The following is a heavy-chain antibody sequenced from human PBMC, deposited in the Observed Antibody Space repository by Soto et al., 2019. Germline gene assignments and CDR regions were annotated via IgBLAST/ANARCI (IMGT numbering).Heavy chain of an antibody. D-gene: IGHD5-18*01. CDR2: ISAYNGNT. CDR1: GYTFTSYG. J-gene: IGHJ4*02. Sequence: QVQLVQSGAEVKKPGASVKVSCKASGYTFTSYGISWVRQAPGQGLEWMGWISAYNGNTNYAQKLQGRVTMTTDTSTRTAYMELRSLRSDDTAVYYCARDTAMVKRVSRGMATISYWGQGTLVTVSS. CDR3: ARDTAMVKRVSRGMATISY. V-gene: IGHV1-18*04.